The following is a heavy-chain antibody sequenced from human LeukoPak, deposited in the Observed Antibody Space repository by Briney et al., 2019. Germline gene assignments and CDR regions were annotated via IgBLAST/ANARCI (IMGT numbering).Heavy chain of an antibody. Sequence: GESLKISCKGSGYSFTSYWIGWVRQMPGKGLEWMGIIYPGDSDTRYSPSFQGQVTISADKSISTAYLQWSSLKASDTATYYCARLSPYYGSGSYYSLDYWGQGTLVTVSS. V-gene: IGHV5-51*01. CDR2: IYPGDSDT. CDR1: GYSFTSYW. CDR3: ARLSPYYGSGSYYSLDY. J-gene: IGHJ4*02. D-gene: IGHD3-10*01.